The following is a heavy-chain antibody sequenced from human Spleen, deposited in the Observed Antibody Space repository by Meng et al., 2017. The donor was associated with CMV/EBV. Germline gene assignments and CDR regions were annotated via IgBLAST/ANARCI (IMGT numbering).Heavy chain of an antibody. CDR2: IYTSGST. V-gene: IGHV4-4*07. D-gene: IGHD3-3*02. CDR1: GGSISSYY. CDR3: ARDRIPGIRAYYFDY. J-gene: IGHJ4*02. Sequence: QAQLQESGPGLVKPSETLSLTCTVSGGSISSYYWSWIRQPAGKGLEWIGRIYTSGSTNYNPSLKSRVTMSVDTSKNQFSLKLSSVTAADTAVYYCARDRIPGIRAYYFDYWGQGTLVTVSS.